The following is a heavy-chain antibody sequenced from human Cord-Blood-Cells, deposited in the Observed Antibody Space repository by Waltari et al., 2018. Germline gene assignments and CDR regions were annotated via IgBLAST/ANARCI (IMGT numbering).Heavy chain of an antibody. D-gene: IGHD1-26*01. CDR3: AREGPSRGSSTGGYYYGMDV. V-gene: IGHV3-53*01. CDR1: GFTVSSHY. Sequence: EVQLVESGGGLIQPGGSLRLSCAASGFTVSSHYMSWVCWAPGKGLEWVSVIYSGGSTYYADSVKGRFTISRDNSKNTLYLQMNSLRAEDTAVYYCAREGPSRGSSTGGYYYGMDVWGQGTTVTVSS. J-gene: IGHJ6*02. CDR2: IYSGGST.